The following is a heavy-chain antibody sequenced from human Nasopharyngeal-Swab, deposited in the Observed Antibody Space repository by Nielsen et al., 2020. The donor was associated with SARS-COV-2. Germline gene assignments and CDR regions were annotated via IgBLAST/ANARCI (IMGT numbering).Heavy chain of an antibody. D-gene: IGHD5-18*01. J-gene: IGHJ4*02. V-gene: IGHV4-61*01. CDR1: GGSVSSGSYY. CDR2: IYYSGST. Sequence: SETLSLTCTVSGGSVSSGSYYWSWIRQPPGTGLAWIGYIYYSGSTNYNPSLKSRDTISVDTSKNQFSLKLSSVTAADTAVYYCARVGGYSYGYGTDYWGQGTLVTVSS. CDR3: ARVGGYSYGYGTDY.